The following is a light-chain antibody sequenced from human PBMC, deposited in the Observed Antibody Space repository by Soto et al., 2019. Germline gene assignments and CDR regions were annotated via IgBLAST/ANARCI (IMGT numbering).Light chain of an antibody. V-gene: IGKV1-39*01. CDR3: QQSYSTPPS. CDR1: QSISSY. Sequence: DIQMTQSPSSLSASVGDRVTITCRASQSISSYLNWYQQKPGKAPTLLIYAASSLQSGGPSRFSGSGSGTDFTLTISSLQPEDFATYYCQQSYSTPPSFGQGTKLEIK. J-gene: IGKJ2*01. CDR2: AAS.